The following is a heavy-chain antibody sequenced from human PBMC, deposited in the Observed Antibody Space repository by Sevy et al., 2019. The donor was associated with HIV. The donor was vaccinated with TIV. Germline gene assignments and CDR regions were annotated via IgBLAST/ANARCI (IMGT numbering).Heavy chain of an antibody. V-gene: IGHV3-33*01. CDR1: GFTFSNYG. CDR3: ARGGDFNDRSAKRDFDY. Sequence: GGSLRLSCAASGFTFSNYGMHWVRQAPGKVLEWVAVIWNDGSNKYYADSVKGRFTISRDNSKNTLYLQMNSLRVGDTAVYFCARGGDFNDRSAKRDFDYWGQGTLVTVSS. CDR2: IWNDGSNK. D-gene: IGHD3-22*01. J-gene: IGHJ4*02.